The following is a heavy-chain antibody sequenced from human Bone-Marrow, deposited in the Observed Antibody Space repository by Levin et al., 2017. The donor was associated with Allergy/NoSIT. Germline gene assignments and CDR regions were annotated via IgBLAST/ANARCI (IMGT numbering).Heavy chain of an antibody. V-gene: IGHV1-46*01. CDR3: ARGDGYSSGWNWLDP. D-gene: IGHD6-19*01. Sequence: PGESLKISCKASGYTFTSYYMHWVRQAPGQGLEWMGIINPSGGSTTYAQKFQGRITVTRDTSTDTVYMDLSSLRPEDTAVYYCARGDGYSSGWNWLDPWGQGTQVTVSS. J-gene: IGHJ5*02. CDR2: INPSGGST. CDR1: GYTFTSYY.